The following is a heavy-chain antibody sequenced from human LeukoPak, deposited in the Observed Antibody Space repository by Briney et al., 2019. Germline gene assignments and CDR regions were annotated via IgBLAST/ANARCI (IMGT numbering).Heavy chain of an antibody. V-gene: IGHV3-21*01. J-gene: IGHJ5*02. D-gene: IGHD5-18*01. CDR3: ARDRGYSYVLVYANWFDP. CDR2: ISSSSSYI. CDR1: GFTFSSYS. Sequence: PGGSLRLSCAASGFTFSSYSMNWVRQAPGKGLEWVSSISSSSSYIYYADSVKGRFTISRDNAKNSLYLQMNSLRAEDTAVYYCARDRGYSYVLVYANWFDPWGQGTLVTVSS.